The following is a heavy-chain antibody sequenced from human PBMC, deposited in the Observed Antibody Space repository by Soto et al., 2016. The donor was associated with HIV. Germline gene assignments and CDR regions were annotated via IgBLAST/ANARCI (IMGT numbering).Heavy chain of an antibody. V-gene: IGHV1-69*13. Sequence: VQLVQSGTEVKKPGSSVKVSCTASGGTFNSYALSWVRQAPGQGLEWMGVIIPMFDTTNYAQNFQGRVTITADESTSTAYMELNSLTFDDTAVYYCARGSVLSAFDIWGQGTLVIVSS. CDR2: IIPMFDTT. CDR3: ARGSVLSAFDI. J-gene: IGHJ3*02. CDR1: GGTFNSYA.